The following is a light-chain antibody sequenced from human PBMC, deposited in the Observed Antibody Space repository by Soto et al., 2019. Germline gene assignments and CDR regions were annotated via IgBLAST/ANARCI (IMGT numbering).Light chain of an antibody. CDR3: QQYNERPPWK. CDR2: GAS. J-gene: IGKJ1*01. CDR1: QSVGSN. Sequence: ILMTQSTATLHLSPGERAALSFGASQSVGSNVAWYQQKPGQGPRLLIYGASSRATGIPARVSGSGSGTDFTLTIRSLQSDDVGIYYCQQYNERPPWKFGKGTKGDIK. V-gene: IGKV3-15*01.